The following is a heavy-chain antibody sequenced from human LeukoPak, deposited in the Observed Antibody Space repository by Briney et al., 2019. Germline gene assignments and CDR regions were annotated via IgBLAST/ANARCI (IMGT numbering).Heavy chain of an antibody. CDR3: VSSIVGATHAFDI. Sequence: GGSLRLSCSASGFTFSSYVMHWVRQAPGQGLEYVSAISSDGGSTYYADSVKGRFTISRDNSKNTLYLQMSSLRAEDTAVYYCVSSIVGATHAFDIWGQGTMVTVSS. V-gene: IGHV3-64D*09. CDR2: ISSDGGST. CDR1: GFTFSSYV. J-gene: IGHJ3*02. D-gene: IGHD1-26*01.